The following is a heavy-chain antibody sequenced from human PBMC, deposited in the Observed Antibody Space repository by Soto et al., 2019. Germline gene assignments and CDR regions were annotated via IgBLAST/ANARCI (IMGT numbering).Heavy chain of an antibody. V-gene: IGHV4-59*01. CDR1: GGSISSYY. D-gene: IGHD6-25*01. J-gene: IGHJ5*02. CDR2: IYYSRST. CDR3: ARPHGGSSGWDNWFDP. Sequence: QVQLQESGPGLVKPSETLSLTCTVSGGSISSYYWSWIRQPPGKGLEWIGYIYYSRSTNYNPSLKSRVTISVDTSKNQFSLKLSSVTAADTAVYYCARPHGGSSGWDNWFDPWGQGTRVTVSS.